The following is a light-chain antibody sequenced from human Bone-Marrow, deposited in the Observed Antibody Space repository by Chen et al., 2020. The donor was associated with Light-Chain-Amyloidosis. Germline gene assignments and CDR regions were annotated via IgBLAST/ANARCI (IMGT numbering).Light chain of an antibody. CDR3: GTWDSSLGAGV. Sequence: QSVLTQPHSVSAAPGQKVTSSCSGTSSNIGNNFVSWYQQFPGTAPKLLIYDNSNRPSGIPDRFSGSKSGTSATLGIAGLQTGDEAEYYCGTWDSSLGAGVFGGGTKVTVL. V-gene: IGLV1-51*01. J-gene: IGLJ2*01. CDR1: SSNIGNNF. CDR2: DNS.